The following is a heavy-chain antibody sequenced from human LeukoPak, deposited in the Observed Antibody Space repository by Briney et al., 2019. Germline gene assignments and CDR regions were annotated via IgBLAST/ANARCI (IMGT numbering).Heavy chain of an antibody. CDR1: GFTFNYAW. V-gene: IGHV3-15*04. Sequence: GGSLRLSCAASGFTFNYAWMSWVRQVPGKVLEWVGQTVSEIDGGTTDYAAPVKGRSTISRDDSKSTLYLQMNSLKIEDTAVYYCTTDEDWNYARKDVWGQGATVIVSS. CDR2: TVSEIDGGTT. CDR3: TTDEDWNYARKDV. D-gene: IGHD1-7*01. J-gene: IGHJ6*02.